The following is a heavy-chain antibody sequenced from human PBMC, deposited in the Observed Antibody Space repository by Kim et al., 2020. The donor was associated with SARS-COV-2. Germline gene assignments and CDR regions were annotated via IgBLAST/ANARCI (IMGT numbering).Heavy chain of an antibody. V-gene: IGHV3-23*01. CDR1: GFTFSSYA. CDR2: ISGSGGST. J-gene: IGHJ4*02. D-gene: IGHD3-10*01. Sequence: GGSLRLSCAASGFTFSSYAMSWVRQAPGKGLEWVSAISGSGGSTYYADSVKGRFTISRDNSKNTLYLQMNSLRAEDTAVYYCAASQYRGITAGFDYWGQGTLVTVSS. CDR3: AASQYRGITAGFDY.